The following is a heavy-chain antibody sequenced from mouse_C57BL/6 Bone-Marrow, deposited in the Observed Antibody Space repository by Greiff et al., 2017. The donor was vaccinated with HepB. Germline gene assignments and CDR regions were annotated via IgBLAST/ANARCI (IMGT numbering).Heavy chain of an antibody. Sequence: QVQLKESGAELVRPGTSVKVSCKASGYAFTNYLIEWVKQRPGQGLEWIGVINPGSGGTNYNEKFKGKATLTADKSSSTAYMQLSSLTSEDSAVYFCANYYGSKAWFAYWGQGTLVTVSA. J-gene: IGHJ3*01. V-gene: IGHV1-54*01. D-gene: IGHD1-1*01. CDR3: ANYYGSKAWFAY. CDR2: INPGSGGT. CDR1: GYAFTNYL.